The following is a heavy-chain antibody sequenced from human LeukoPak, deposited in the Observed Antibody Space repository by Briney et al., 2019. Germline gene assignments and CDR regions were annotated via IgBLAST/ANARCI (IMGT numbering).Heavy chain of an antibody. D-gene: IGHD6-25*01. CDR2: ISGDGNFK. CDR1: GFTLNTYW. Sequence: GGSLRLSCAASGFTLNTYWIHWVRQTPQTGLEWVAGISGDGNFKRNADSVRGRLTIFTDNAKSTVSLQVSSLRAEDTAVYYCTATPWGGAAAIFDYWGQGILVTVSS. V-gene: IGHV3-74*01. J-gene: IGHJ4*02. CDR3: TATPWGGAAAIFDY.